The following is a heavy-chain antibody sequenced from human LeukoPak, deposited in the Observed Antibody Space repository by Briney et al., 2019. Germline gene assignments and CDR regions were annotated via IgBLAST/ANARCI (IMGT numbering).Heavy chain of an antibody. D-gene: IGHD3-10*01. CDR1: GASISSYY. Sequence: PSETLSLTCTVSGASISSYYWSWIRQPPGKGLEWIGYIYYSGSTHYNPSLKSRVTISVDTSKNQFSLRLSSMTAADTAVYFCARNVSRGYFDYWGQGTLVTVSS. CDR3: ARNVSRGYFDY. J-gene: IGHJ4*02. V-gene: IGHV4-59*08. CDR2: IYYSGST.